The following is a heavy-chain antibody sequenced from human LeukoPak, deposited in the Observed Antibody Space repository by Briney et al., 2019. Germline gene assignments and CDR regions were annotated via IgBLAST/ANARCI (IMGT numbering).Heavy chain of an antibody. CDR3: AKGSYYDSSGSFYFDY. CDR1: GFTLSTNA. V-gene: IGHV3-23*01. CDR2: IRGSGAST. Sequence: PGGSLRLSCLTSGFTLSTNAMSWVRQAPGKGLEWISGIRGSGASTYYADSVKGRFTISRDDSRNTLHLQMNSLRGDDTAVYYCAKGSYYDSSGSFYFDYWGQGTLVTVSS. J-gene: IGHJ4*02. D-gene: IGHD3-22*01.